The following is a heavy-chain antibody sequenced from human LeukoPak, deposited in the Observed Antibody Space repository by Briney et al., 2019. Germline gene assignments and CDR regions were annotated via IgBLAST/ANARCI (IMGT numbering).Heavy chain of an antibody. Sequence: GGSLRLSCAASGFTFNNYIMNWVRQAPGKGLEWVSSISSSSDYIYYADSVKGRFTISRDNAKNSLYLQMNSLRAEDMAVYYCARERGMITYDYWGQGTLVTVSS. CDR2: ISSSSDYI. J-gene: IGHJ4*02. V-gene: IGHV3-21*01. CDR3: ARERGMITYDY. CDR1: GFTFNNYI. D-gene: IGHD3-16*01.